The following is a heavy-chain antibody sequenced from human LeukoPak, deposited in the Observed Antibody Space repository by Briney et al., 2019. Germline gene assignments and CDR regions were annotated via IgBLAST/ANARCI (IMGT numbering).Heavy chain of an antibody. V-gene: IGHV3-66*03. CDR1: GFRVSDYY. D-gene: IGHD3/OR15-3a*01. CDR3: ARDRAANQDWVEFDP. CDR2: IRDSGEA. J-gene: IGHJ5*02. Sequence: SGGPLRLSCAVSGFRVSDYYMSWVRQAPGKGLEWVGLIRDSGEAFYADFARGRFAISRDESENTLYLQMNSLRVEDTAVYFCARDRAANQDWVEFDPWGQGTPVIVSS.